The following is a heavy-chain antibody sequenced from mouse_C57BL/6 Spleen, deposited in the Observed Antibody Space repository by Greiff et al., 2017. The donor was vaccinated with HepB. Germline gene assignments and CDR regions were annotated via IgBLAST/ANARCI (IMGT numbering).Heavy chain of an antibody. CDR2: ISYDGSN. V-gene: IGHV3-6*01. D-gene: IGHD1-1*01. J-gene: IGHJ1*03. CDR3: ARGNYYGSSLNWYFDV. CDR1: GYSITSCYY. Sequence: DVKLQESGPGLVKPSQSLSLTCSVTGYSITSCYYWNWIRQFPGNKLEWMGYISYDGSNNYNPSLKNRISITRDTSKNQFFLKLNSVTTEDTATYYWARGNYYGSSLNWYFDVWGTGTTVTVSS.